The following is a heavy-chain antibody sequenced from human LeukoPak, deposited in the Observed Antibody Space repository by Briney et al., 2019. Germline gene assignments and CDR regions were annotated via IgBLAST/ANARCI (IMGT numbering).Heavy chain of an antibody. V-gene: IGHV1-18*01. CDR3: ARDRTQYGGNSDY. D-gene: IGHD4-23*01. Sequence: PGASVKVSCKASGYTFTGYGISWVRQAPGQGLEWMGWIIAYNGNTNYAQKFQGRVTMTTDTSTRTAYMELRSLRSDDTAVYYCARDRTQYGGNSDYWGQGTLVTVSS. CDR1: GYTFTGYG. CDR2: IIAYNGNT. J-gene: IGHJ4*02.